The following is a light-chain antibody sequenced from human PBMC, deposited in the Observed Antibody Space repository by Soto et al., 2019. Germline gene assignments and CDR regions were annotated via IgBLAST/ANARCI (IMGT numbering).Light chain of an antibody. J-gene: IGKJ1*01. Sequence: EIVMTQSPATLSVSPGERATLSCRASQSVSDYLAWYQQTPGQPPRLLIYTASTRATGIPARFSGSGSGTEFTLTISSLQSEDFAVYYCQQYNNWPPWTFGQGTKVDIK. CDR1: QSVSDY. V-gene: IGKV3-15*01. CDR2: TAS. CDR3: QQYNNWPPWT.